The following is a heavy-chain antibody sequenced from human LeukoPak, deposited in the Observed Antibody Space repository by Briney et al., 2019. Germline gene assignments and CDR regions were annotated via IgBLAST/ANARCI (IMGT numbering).Heavy chain of an antibody. CDR3: ATGASKYSSGKDY. V-gene: IGHV3-15*01. D-gene: IGHD6-19*01. J-gene: IGHJ4*02. CDR2: IKSKTDGGTT. CDR1: EFTFSNYG. Sequence: PGGSLRLSCAASEFTFSNYGMHWVRQAPGKGLEWVGRIKSKTDGGTTDYAAPVKGRFTISRDDSKNTLYLQMNSLKTEDTAVYYCATGASKYSSGKDYWGQGTLVTVSS.